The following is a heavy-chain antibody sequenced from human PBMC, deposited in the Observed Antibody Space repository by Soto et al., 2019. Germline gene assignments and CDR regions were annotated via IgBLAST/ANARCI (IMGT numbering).Heavy chain of an antibody. Sequence: EVQLVQSGGGLVQPGGSLRLSCVGSGFTFTDFYMNWVRQAPGKGLEWVANIRPDGSETNYVESVKGRFTTSRDNAKNFLFRQMNSLRADDTAVYYCAGWGGHDYNYWGQGILVTVSS. CDR1: GFTFTDFY. CDR2: IRPDGSET. D-gene: IGHD4-4*01. V-gene: IGHV3-7*03. CDR3: AGWGGHDYNY. J-gene: IGHJ4*02.